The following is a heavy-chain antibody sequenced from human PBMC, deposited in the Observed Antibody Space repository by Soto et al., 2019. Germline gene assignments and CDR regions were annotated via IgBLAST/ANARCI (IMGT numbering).Heavy chain of an antibody. Sequence: ASVKVSCQASGYTFTSYGISWVRQAPGQGLEWMGWISAYNGNTNYAQKLQGRVTMTTDTSTSTAYMELRSLRSDDTAVYYCARDYQEPSPFDYWGQGTLVTVSS. D-gene: IGHD1-26*01. CDR1: GYTFTSYG. J-gene: IGHJ4*02. CDR3: ARDYQEPSPFDY. V-gene: IGHV1-18*04. CDR2: ISAYNGNT.